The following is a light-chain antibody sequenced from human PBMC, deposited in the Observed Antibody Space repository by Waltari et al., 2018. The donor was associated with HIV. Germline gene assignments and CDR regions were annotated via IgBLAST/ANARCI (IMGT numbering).Light chain of an antibody. J-gene: IGLJ2*01. V-gene: IGLV1-47*01. CDR2: RNN. CDR1: SSNIGNNP. Sequence: QSVLTQPPSASGTPGQRVTISCSGGSSNIGNNPVSWYQQFPGTAPKLLIYRNNQRPSGVPDRFSGSKSGTSASLVISGLRSEDEADYYCAAWDDSLSGVFGGGTKVTVL. CDR3: AAWDDSLSGV.